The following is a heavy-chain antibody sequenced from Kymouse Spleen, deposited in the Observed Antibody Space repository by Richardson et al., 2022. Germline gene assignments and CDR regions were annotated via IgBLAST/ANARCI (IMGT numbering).Heavy chain of an antibody. Sequence: EVQLVESGGGLVQPGGSLRLSCAASGFTFSSYAMSWVRQAPGKGLEWVSAISGSGGSTYYADSVKGRFTISRDNSKNTLYLQMNSLRAEDTAVYYCAKNGENGARYFDWLPLDYWGQGTLVTVSS. CDR2: ISGSGGST. CDR1: GFTFSSYA. CDR3: AKNGENGARYFDWLPLDY. J-gene: IGHJ4*02. D-gene: IGHD3-9*01. V-gene: IGHV3-23*04.